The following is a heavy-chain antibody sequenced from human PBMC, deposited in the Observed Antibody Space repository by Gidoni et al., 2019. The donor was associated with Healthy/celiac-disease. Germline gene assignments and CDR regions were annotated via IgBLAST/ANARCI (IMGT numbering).Heavy chain of an antibody. CDR3: VVAVGY. CDR2: ISWNSGSI. Sequence: EVQLVASGGGLVQPGRSLRLSCAASGFTFDDDAMHWVRQAPGKGLEWVSGISWNSGSIGYADSVKGRFTISRDNANNSLYLQMNSLRAEDTALYYCVVAVGYWGQGTLVTVSS. CDR1: GFTFDDDA. D-gene: IGHD2-15*01. J-gene: IGHJ4*02. V-gene: IGHV3-9*01.